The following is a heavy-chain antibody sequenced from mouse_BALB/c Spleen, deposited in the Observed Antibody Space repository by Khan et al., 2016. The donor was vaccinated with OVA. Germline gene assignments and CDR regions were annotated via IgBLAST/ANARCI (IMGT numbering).Heavy chain of an antibody. D-gene: IGHD2-14*01. Sequence: QVQLKQSGAELTRPGASVKMSCKASGYTFTSYTMHWVKQRPGQGLEWIGYINPVSDYTNYNQNFKDKATLTADKSSSTVYMQLRSLTSEDSAVYYCAKEGAYYRSDGWFAYWGQGTLVTVST. J-gene: IGHJ3*01. CDR2: INPVSDYT. CDR1: GYTFTSYT. V-gene: IGHV1-4*01. CDR3: AKEGAYYRSDGWFAY.